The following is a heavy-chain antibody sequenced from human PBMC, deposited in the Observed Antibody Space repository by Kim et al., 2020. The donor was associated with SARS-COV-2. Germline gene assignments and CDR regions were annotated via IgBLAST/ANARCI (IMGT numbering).Heavy chain of an antibody. V-gene: IGHV3-15*01. Sequence: GGSLRLSCAASGFTFSTAWMTWVRQAPGKGLEWVGRIKTKSEGETLDYGAPVKGRFTLSRDDSKNTLYLHMNSLKTEVTDVYYCSREVGVTSYSYSGMDVWGQGTTVTVS. D-gene: IGHD1-26*01. CDR1: GFTFSTAW. CDR3: SREVGVTSYSYSGMDV. J-gene: IGHJ6*02. CDR2: IKTKSEGETL.